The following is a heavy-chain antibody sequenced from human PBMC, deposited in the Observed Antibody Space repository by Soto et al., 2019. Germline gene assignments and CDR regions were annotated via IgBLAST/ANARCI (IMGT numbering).Heavy chain of an antibody. D-gene: IGHD3-22*01. J-gene: IGHJ4*02. CDR1: GFTFSSYA. Sequence: GGSLRLSCAASGFTFSSYAMSWVRQAPGKGLEWVSAISGSGGSTYYADSVKGRFTISRDNSKNTLYLQMNSLRAEDTAVYYCARVRYYDSSGYPDPFDYWGQGTLVTVSS. V-gene: IGHV3-23*01. CDR3: ARVRYYDSSGYPDPFDY. CDR2: ISGSGGST.